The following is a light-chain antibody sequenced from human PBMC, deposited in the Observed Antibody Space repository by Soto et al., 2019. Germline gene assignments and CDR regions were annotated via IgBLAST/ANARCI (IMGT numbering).Light chain of an antibody. J-gene: IGKJ3*01. CDR1: QSISSY. CDR3: KQRSNWPLT. CDR2: DAY. Sequence: EIVLTQSPATLSLSPGERATLSCRASQSISSYLAWYQQKPGQAPRLLIYDAYNRATGIQARFSGSGSGTDFTLTIRSLEPEDSAVYFCKQRSNWPLTFGPGTKVDI. V-gene: IGKV3-11*01.